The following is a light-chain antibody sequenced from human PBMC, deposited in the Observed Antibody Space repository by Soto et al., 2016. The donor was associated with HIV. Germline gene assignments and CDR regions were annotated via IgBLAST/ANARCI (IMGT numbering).Light chain of an antibody. Sequence: SFDLTQPPSVSVSPGRTASITCSGDTLGNKYVSWYQQKTGQSPVLVLYQDSRRPSGMSERFSGSNSGNTATLTISGTQPLDEADYYCQAYDSSAVVFGGGTKLT. CDR1: TLGNKY. J-gene: IGLJ2*01. CDR2: QDS. V-gene: IGLV3-1*01. CDR3: QAYDSSAVV.